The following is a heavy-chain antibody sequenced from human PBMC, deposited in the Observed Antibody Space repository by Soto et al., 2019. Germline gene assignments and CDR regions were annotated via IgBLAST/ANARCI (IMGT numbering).Heavy chain of an antibody. Sequence: NPSETLSLTCAVYGGSFSGYYWSWIRQPPGKGLEWIGEINHSGSTNYNPSLKSRVTISVDTSKNQFSLKLSSVTAADTAVYYCARACITMVRGVITNRPYYYYYGMDVWGQGTTVTVSS. V-gene: IGHV4-34*01. CDR2: INHSGST. D-gene: IGHD3-10*01. CDR3: ARACITMVRGVITNRPYYYYYGMDV. J-gene: IGHJ6*02. CDR1: GGSFSGYY.